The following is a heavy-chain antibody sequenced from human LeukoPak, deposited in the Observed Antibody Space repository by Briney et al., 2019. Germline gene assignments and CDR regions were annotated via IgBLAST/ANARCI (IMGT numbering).Heavy chain of an antibody. CDR1: GGSISSSSYY. Sequence: PSETLSLTCTVSGGSISSSSYYWGWIRQPPGKGLEWIGSIYYSGSTYYSPSLKSRVTISVDTSKNQFSLKLSSVTATDTAVYYRARQEGSSGWYVGGDFDYWGQGTLVTVSS. CDR3: ARQEGSSGWYVGGDFDY. J-gene: IGHJ4*02. D-gene: IGHD6-19*01. V-gene: IGHV4-39*01. CDR2: IYYSGST.